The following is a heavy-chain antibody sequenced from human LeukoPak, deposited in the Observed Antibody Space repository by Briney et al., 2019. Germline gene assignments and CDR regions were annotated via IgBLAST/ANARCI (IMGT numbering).Heavy chain of an antibody. CDR1: GFTFDDYA. V-gene: IGHV3-9*01. Sequence: GRSLRLSCAASGFTFDDYAMHWVRQAPGKGLEWVSGISWNSGSIGYADSVEGRFTISRDNAKNSLYLQMNSLRAEDTALYYCAKGSGYDSSGYHDYWGQGTLVTVSS. CDR2: ISWNSGSI. CDR3: AKGSGYDSSGYHDY. D-gene: IGHD3-22*01. J-gene: IGHJ4*02.